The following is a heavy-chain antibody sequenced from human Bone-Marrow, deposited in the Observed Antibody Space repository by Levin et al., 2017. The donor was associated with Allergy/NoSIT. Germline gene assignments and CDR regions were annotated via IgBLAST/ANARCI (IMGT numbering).Heavy chain of an antibody. CDR2: IYSGDNT. J-gene: IGHJ4*02. Sequence: GGSLRLSCAASGVTVSSTYMTWVRQAPGKGLEWVSLIYSGDNTYYADSVKGRFTISRDNSKNTLYLQMNSLRAEDTAVYYCARSPYRYGPFDYWGQGTLVTVSS. V-gene: IGHV3-53*01. CDR1: GVTVSSTY. CDR3: ARSPYRYGPFDY. D-gene: IGHD5-18*01.